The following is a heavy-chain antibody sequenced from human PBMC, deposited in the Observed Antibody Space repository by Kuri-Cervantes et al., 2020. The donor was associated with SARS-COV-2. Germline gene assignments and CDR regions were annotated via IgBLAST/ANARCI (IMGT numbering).Heavy chain of an antibody. CDR1: GFTFSSYE. D-gene: IGHD2-15*01. CDR3: ARSGGSGPSRHPLPPIALDY. J-gene: IGHJ4*02. Sequence: GGSLRLSCAASGFTFSSYEMNWVRQAPGKGLEWVSYISSSGSTICYADSVKGRFTISRDNAKNSLYLQMDSLRAEDTAVYYCARSGGSGPSRHPLPPIALDYWGQGTLVTVSS. CDR2: ISSSGSTI. V-gene: IGHV3-48*03.